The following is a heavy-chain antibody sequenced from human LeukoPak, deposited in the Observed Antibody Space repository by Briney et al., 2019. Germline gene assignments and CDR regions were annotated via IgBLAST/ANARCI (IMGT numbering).Heavy chain of an antibody. D-gene: IGHD1-7*01. V-gene: IGHV4-4*07. CDR2: IHTSGST. CDR3: ARDDLSFPANKLNYYMDV. Sequence: SETLSLTCTVSGVSISSYYWSWIRQPAGKGLEWVGRIHTSGSTNYNPSLKSRVTMSVDTSKNQFSLKLSSVTAADTAVYYCARDDLSFPANKLNYYMDVWGKGTTVTISS. CDR1: GVSISSYY. J-gene: IGHJ6*03.